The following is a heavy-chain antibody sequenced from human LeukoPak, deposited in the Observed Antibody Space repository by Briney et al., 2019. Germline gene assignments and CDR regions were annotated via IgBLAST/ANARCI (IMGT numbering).Heavy chain of an antibody. CDR1: GGSISSGSYY. J-gene: IGHJ4*02. D-gene: IGHD3-10*01. CDR2: IYTSGST. CDR3: AREIMVRGVITYYFDY. V-gene: IGHV4-61*02. Sequence: SETLSLTCTVSGGSISSGSYYWSWIRQPAGKGLDWIGRIYTSGSTNYNPSLQSRVTISVDTSKHQFSLKLSSVTAADTAVYYCAREIMVRGVITYYFDYWGQGTLVTVSS.